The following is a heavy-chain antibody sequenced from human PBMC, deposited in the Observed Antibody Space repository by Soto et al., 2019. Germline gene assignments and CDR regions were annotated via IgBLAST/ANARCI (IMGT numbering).Heavy chain of an antibody. CDR1: GDTLSRFA. CDR2: ILSYFRRP. CDR3: ATTEASINSYRDYFYPNGLHV. Sequence: QVQLVQSGAEVKKPGSSVNVSCKASGDTLSRFAIAWVRQAPGQGLEWMGGILSYFRRPDYAEKFQGRIKISADESTDTAYMELSSLRSDDTAIYFCATTEASINSYRDYFYPNGLHVWGQGTPVTVS. V-gene: IGHV1-69*01. J-gene: IGHJ6*02. D-gene: IGHD1-1*01.